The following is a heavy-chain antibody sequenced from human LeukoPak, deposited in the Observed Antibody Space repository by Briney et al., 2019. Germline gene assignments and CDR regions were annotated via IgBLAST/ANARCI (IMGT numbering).Heavy chain of an antibody. J-gene: IGHJ4*02. CDR2: INHSGST. CDR1: GCSFSGYY. CDR3: ARGSGSSGYGY. Sequence: SETLTLTCAASGCSFSGYYWSWIRQPPGKGLEWIGEINHSGSTNYNPSPKSRVTISVDKSKNQFCLKLSYVSAEDTAVYYCARGSGSSGYGYWGQGTLVTVSS. D-gene: IGHD3-22*01. V-gene: IGHV4-34*01.